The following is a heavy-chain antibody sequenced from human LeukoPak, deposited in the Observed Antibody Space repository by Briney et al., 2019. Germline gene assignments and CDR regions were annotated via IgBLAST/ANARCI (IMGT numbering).Heavy chain of an antibody. CDR3: ASLAVVTGGN. CDR1: GFTVSSNY. D-gene: IGHD2-21*02. CDR2: IYSGGTT. V-gene: IGHV3-53*01. Sequence: GGSLRLSCAASGFTVSSNYMSWVRQAPGKGLEWVSVIYSGGTTYYADSVKGRFTISRDNAKNSLYLQMNSLRAEDTAVYYCASLAVVTGGNWGQGTLVTVSS. J-gene: IGHJ4*02.